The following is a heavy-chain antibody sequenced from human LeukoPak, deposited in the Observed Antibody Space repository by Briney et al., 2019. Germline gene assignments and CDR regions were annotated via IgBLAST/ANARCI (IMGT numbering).Heavy chain of an antibody. CDR3: ARVKDSYYYGSGSHAPDY. J-gene: IGHJ4*02. CDR1: GFTFSRYW. CDR2: IKQDGSVK. D-gene: IGHD3-10*01. V-gene: IGHV3-7*01. Sequence: GGAPRVSRAASGFTFSRYWMSWVREAAGKGLERVANIKQDGSVKYYVDSVRGRFTISKDNDKNSLYLQMNSLRAEDTAVYYCARVKDSYYYGSGSHAPDYWGRGTLVTVSS.